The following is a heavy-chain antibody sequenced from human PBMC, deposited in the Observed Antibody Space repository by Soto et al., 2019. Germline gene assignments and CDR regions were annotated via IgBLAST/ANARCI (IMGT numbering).Heavy chain of an antibody. Sequence: QLQLRESGPGLVKPSETLSLTCTVSGVSISSSSHYWGWIRQPPGKGLEWIGSIYYSGSTYYNPSVKSRVTISVDTSENKYSLKLSSVTAADTAVYYCARYEYDILTGDPLGYGMDVWGQGTTVTVSS. V-gene: IGHV4-39*01. J-gene: IGHJ6*02. CDR3: ARYEYDILTGDPLGYGMDV. D-gene: IGHD3-9*01. CDR2: IYYSGST. CDR1: GVSISSSSHY.